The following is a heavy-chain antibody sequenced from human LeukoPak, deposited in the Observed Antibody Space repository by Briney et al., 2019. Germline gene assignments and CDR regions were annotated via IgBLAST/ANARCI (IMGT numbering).Heavy chain of an antibody. CDR2: INPNSGGT. CDR3: ARDSSSWYMGVAPNWFDP. Sequence: GASVKVSCKVSGYTLTELSMHWVRQAPGQGLEWMGWINPNSGGTNYAQKFQGRVTMTRDTSISTAYMELSRLRSDDTAVYYCARDSSSWYMGVAPNWFDPWGQGTLVTVSS. V-gene: IGHV1-2*02. D-gene: IGHD6-13*01. J-gene: IGHJ5*02. CDR1: GYTLTELS.